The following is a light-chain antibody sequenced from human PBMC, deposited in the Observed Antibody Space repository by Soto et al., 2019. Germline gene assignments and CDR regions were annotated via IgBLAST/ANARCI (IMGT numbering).Light chain of an antibody. J-gene: IGLJ3*02. V-gene: IGLV1-44*01. Sequence: QSVLTQAPSASGTPGQRVTISCSGSSSNIGSNTVNWYQHLPGTAPKFLIYNNYQRPSGVPDRFSGSKSDTSASLAISGLQSEDEADYYCAAWDDSLNVVVFGGGTKVTVL. CDR3: AAWDDSLNVVV. CDR2: NNY. CDR1: SSNIGSNT.